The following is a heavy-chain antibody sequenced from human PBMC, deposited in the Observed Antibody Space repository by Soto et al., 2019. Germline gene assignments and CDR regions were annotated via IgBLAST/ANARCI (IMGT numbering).Heavy chain of an antibody. CDR3: ARDPRDELRYFDWLLGAFDI. Sequence: QVQLVESGGGVVQPGRSLRLFCAASGFTFSSYAMHWVRQAPGKGLEWVAVISYDGSNKYYADSVKGRFTISRDNSKNTLYLQMNSLRAEDTAVYYCARDPRDELRYFDWLLGAFDIWGQGTMVTVSS. D-gene: IGHD3-9*01. J-gene: IGHJ3*02. V-gene: IGHV3-30-3*01. CDR1: GFTFSSYA. CDR2: ISYDGSNK.